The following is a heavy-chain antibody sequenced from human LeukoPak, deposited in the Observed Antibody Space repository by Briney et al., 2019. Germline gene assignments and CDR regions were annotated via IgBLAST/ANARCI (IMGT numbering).Heavy chain of an antibody. CDR1: GGTFSSYA. CDR3: ARERGMGGYFDY. CDR2: IIPIFGTA. V-gene: IGHV1-69*13. D-gene: IGHD2-15*01. Sequence: ASVKVSCKASGGTFSSYAISWVRQAPGQGLEWMGGIIPIFGTANYAQKFQGRATITADESTSTAYMELSSLRSEDTAVYYCARERGMGGYFDYWGQGTLVTVSS. J-gene: IGHJ4*02.